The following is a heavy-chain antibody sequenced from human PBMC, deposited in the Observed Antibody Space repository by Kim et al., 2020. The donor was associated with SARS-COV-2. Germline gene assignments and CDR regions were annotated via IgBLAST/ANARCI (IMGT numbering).Heavy chain of an antibody. Sequence: ASVKVSCKASGYTFTGYYMHWVRQAPGQGLEWMGWINPNSGGTNYAQKFQGRVTMTRDTSISTAYMELSRLRSDDTAVYYCAYYYDFWSGYPARDYGMDVWGQGTTVTVSS. CDR2: INPNSGGT. D-gene: IGHD3-3*01. CDR1: GYTFTGYY. CDR3: AYYYDFWSGYPARDYGMDV. V-gene: IGHV1-2*02. J-gene: IGHJ6*02.